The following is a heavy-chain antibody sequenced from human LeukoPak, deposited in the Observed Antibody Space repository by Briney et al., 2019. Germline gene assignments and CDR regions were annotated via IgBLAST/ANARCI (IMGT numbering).Heavy chain of an antibody. D-gene: IGHD2/OR15-2a*01. J-gene: IGHJ4*02. CDR2: IYYSGST. CDR3: ARHGNSVDY. Sequence: SETLSLTCTVSNGSIITSSYYWSWIRQPPGKGLEWIGYIYYSGSTNYNPSLKSRVTISVDTSKNQFSLKLSSVTAADTAVYYCARHGNSVDYWGQGTLVTVSS. CDR1: NGSIITSSYY. V-gene: IGHV4-61*05.